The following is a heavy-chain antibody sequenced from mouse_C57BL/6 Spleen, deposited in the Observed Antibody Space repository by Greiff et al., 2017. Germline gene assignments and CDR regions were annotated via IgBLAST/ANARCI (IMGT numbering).Heavy chain of an antibody. V-gene: IGHV1-69*01. CDR3: ARGDDYAAWFAY. Sequence: QVQLQQPGAELVMPGASVKLSCKASGYTFTSYWMHWVKQRPGQGLEWIGEIDPSDSYTNYNQKFKGKSTLTVDKSSSTAYMQLSSLTSEDSAVYYCARGDDYAAWFAYWGQGTLVTVSA. D-gene: IGHD2-4*01. CDR2: IDPSDSYT. J-gene: IGHJ3*01. CDR1: GYTFTSYW.